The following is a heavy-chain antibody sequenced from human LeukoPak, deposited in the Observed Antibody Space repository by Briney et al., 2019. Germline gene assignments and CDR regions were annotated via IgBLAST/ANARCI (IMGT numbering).Heavy chain of an antibody. J-gene: IGHJ5*02. Sequence: ASVKVSCKASGYTFTSYAMNWVRQAPGQGLEWMGWINTNTGSPTYAQGFTGRFVFSLDTSVSTAYLQINSLKAEDTAVYYCARVHYYDSSGYPNWFDPWGQGTLVTVSS. D-gene: IGHD3-22*01. CDR3: ARVHYYDSSGYPNWFDP. CDR1: GYTFTSYA. CDR2: INTNTGSP. V-gene: IGHV7-4-1*02.